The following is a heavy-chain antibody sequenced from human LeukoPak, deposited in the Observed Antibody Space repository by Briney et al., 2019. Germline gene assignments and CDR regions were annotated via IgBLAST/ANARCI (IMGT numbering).Heavy chain of an antibody. D-gene: IGHD1-26*01. CDR1: EYTYPNYR. CDR2: IDPSDSHT. Sequence: GEPLTISRKDSEYTYPNYRLIWDRQMPGKGLERTGRIDPSDSHTNYSPSFQGHVTISADKSISTAYLQWSSLKASDTAVYYCVRPGPSGSYAYWGPGTLVIVSS. CDR3: VRPGPSGSYAY. J-gene: IGHJ4*02. V-gene: IGHV5-10-1*01.